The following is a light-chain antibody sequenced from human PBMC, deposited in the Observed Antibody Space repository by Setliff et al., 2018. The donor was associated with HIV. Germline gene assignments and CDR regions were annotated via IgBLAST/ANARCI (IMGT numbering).Light chain of an antibody. V-gene: IGLV1-47*01. CDR1: SSNIGNNY. J-gene: IGLJ3*02. CDR3: AVWDDSLNGLWM. Sequence: QSVLTQPPSTSGTPGQRVTISCSGGSSNIGNNYVYWYQQFPGTTPKLLIYRNNQRPSGVPDRFSGSKSGTSASLAISGLRSEDEADYYCAVWDDSLNGLWMFGGGTKVTVL. CDR2: RNN.